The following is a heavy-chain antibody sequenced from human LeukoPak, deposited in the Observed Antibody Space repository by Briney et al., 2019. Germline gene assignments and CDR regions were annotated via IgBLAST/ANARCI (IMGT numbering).Heavy chain of an antibody. Sequence: ASVKVSCKASGYTFTGYYMHWVRQAPGQGLEWMGIINPSGGSTSYAQKFQGRVTMTRDMSTSTVYMELSSLRSEDTAVYYCARGGRYSSGYITGIDAFDIWGQGTMVTVSS. D-gene: IGHD6-19*01. CDR3: ARGGRYSSGYITGIDAFDI. CDR2: INPSGGST. V-gene: IGHV1-46*01. CDR1: GYTFTGYY. J-gene: IGHJ3*02.